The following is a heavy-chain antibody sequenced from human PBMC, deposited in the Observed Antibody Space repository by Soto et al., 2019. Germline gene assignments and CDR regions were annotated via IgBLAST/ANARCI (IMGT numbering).Heavy chain of an antibody. CDR1: GGSISSSSYY. J-gene: IGHJ4*02. CDR3: ARHGTDIIAVPAGPDIDY. V-gene: IGHV4-39*01. Sequence: QLQLQESGPGLVKPSETLSLTCTVSGGSISSSSYYWGWIRQPPGKGLEWIGSIYYSGSTYYNPSLKSRVTISVDTSKNQFSLKLSSVTAADTAVYYCARHGTDIIAVPAGPDIDYWGQGTLVTVSS. CDR2: IYYSGST. D-gene: IGHD2-2*01.